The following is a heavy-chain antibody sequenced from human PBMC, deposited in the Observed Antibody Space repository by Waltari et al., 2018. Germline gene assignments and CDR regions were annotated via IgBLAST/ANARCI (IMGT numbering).Heavy chain of an antibody. D-gene: IGHD3-3*01. Sequence: QVQLVQSGAEVKKPGASVKVSCKASGYTFTSYDINWVRQATGQGLEWMGWMNPNSGNTGYAQKFQGRVTITRNTSISTAYMELSSLRSEDTAVYYCARVNVPITIFGVVIKGYDAFDIWGQGTMVTVSS. CDR3: ARVNVPITIFGVVIKGYDAFDI. CDR2: MNPNSGNT. CDR1: GYTFTSYD. V-gene: IGHV1-8*03. J-gene: IGHJ3*02.